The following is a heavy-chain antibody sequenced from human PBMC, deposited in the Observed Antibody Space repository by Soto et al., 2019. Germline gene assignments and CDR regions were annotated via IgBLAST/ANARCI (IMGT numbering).Heavy chain of an antibody. D-gene: IGHD5-12*01. CDR3: ARDFYSGYDPKNWFDP. CDR1: GFTFSSYS. J-gene: IGHJ5*02. Sequence: PGGSLRLSCAASGFTFSSYSMNWVRQAPGKGLEWVSSISSSSSYIYYADSVKGRFTISRDNAKNSLYLQMNSLRAEDTAVYYCARDFYSGYDPKNWFDPWGQGTLVTVSS. CDR2: ISSSSSYI. V-gene: IGHV3-21*01.